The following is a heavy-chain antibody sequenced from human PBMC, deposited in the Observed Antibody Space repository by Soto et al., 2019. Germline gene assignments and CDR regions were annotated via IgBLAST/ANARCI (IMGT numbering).Heavy chain of an antibody. Sequence: GVSLRLSCAASGFTFSSNWMHWVRRVPGRGLVWVSRINADGSETNYEDSVEGRFTISRDNPKNTLYLQMNSLRAEDTAIYYCARGLRSVLDYWGQGALVTVSS. CDR1: GFTFSSNW. D-gene: IGHD2-15*01. CDR2: INADGSET. J-gene: IGHJ4*02. CDR3: ARGLRSVLDY. V-gene: IGHV3-74*01.